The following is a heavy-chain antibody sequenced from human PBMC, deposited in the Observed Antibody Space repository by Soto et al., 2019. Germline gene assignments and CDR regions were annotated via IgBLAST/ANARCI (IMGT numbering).Heavy chain of an antibody. CDR1: GYTFTGYY. CDR3: ARENSVQAWLHHFDH. V-gene: IGHV1-2*02. Sequence: ASVKVSCKASGYTFTGYYLHWVRQAPGQGLEWMGWINPNSGGTNYAQTFQGRVTMTRDTSISTAYMDLSRLRSADTAVYYCARENSVQAWLHHFDHWGLGTLVTVSS. J-gene: IGHJ4*02. CDR2: INPNSGGT. D-gene: IGHD5-18*01.